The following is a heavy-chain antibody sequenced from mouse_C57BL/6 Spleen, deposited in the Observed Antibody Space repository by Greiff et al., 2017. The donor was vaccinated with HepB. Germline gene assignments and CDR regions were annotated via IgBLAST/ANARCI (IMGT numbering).Heavy chain of an antibody. CDR2: ISSGSSTI. D-gene: IGHD1-1*01. Sequence: EVQGVESGGGLVKPGGSLKLSCAASGFTFSDYGMHWVRQAPEKGLEWVAYISSGSSTIYYADTVKGRFTISRDNAKNTLFLQMTSLRSEDPAMYYCAIPGSSYVYYAMDYWGQGTSVTVSS. CDR1: GFTFSDYG. CDR3: AIPGSSYVYYAMDY. V-gene: IGHV5-17*01. J-gene: IGHJ4*01.